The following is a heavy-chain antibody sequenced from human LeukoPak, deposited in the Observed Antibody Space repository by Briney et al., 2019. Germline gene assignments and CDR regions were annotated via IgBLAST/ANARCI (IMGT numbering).Heavy chain of an antibody. V-gene: IGHV4-59*01. J-gene: IGHJ5*02. CDR3: ARDMTSGWYYT. CDR2: IIYSGTT. CDR1: GGFISGYY. Sequence: SETLSLTCTVSGGFISGYYWSWIRQPPGKGLEWIGYIIYSGTTNYNPSLQSRVTISVDTSKNQFSLKLSSVTAADTAVYYCARDMTSGWYYTWGQGTLVTVSS. D-gene: IGHD6-19*01.